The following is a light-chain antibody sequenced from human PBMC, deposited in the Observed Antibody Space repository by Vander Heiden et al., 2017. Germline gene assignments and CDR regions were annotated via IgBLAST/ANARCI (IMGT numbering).Light chain of an antibody. J-gene: IGKJ1*01. Sequence: DIVMTQSPDSLAVSLCEGATLNCKSSQTVLYRSNSKNYLAWYQQNPGQPPKLLIYWASTRESGVPDRFSGSGSGTDFTLTISSLQAEDVAVYYCQQNYSTPRTFGQGTKVEIK. CDR2: WAS. CDR1: QTVLYRSNSKNY. CDR3: QQNYSTPRT. V-gene: IGKV4-1*01.